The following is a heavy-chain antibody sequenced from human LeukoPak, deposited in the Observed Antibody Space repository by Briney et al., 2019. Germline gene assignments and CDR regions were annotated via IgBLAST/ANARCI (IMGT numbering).Heavy chain of an antibody. J-gene: IGHJ4*02. Sequence: PGGSLRLSCAASGITFNSYTMNWVRQAPGKGLEWVSSISSSSSYIYYAASVKGRFTISRDNAKNSLYLQMNRLRAEDTAVYYCARGSIAVAGKEYYFDYWGQGTLVTVSS. CDR1: GITFNSYT. D-gene: IGHD6-19*01. CDR2: ISSSSSYI. V-gene: IGHV3-21*01. CDR3: ARGSIAVAGKEYYFDY.